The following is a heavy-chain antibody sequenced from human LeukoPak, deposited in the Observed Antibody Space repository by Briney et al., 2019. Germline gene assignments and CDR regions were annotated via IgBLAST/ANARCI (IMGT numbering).Heavy chain of an antibody. Sequence: PSETLSLTCTVSGGSISSYYWSWIRQPPGKGLEWIGYIYYSGSTNYNPSLKSRVTISVDTSKNQFSLKLSSVTAADTAVYYCARHGYSSGWASDYWGQGTLVTVSS. D-gene: IGHD6-19*01. CDR3: ARHGYSSGWASDY. CDR1: GGSISSYY. J-gene: IGHJ4*02. CDR2: IYYSGST. V-gene: IGHV4-59*08.